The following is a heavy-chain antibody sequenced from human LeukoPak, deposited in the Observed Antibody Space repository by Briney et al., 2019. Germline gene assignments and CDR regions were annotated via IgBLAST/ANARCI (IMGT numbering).Heavy chain of an antibody. V-gene: IGHV4-34*01. Sequence: SETLSLTCAVYGGSFSGYYCSWIRQPPGKGLEWIGEINHSGSTNYNPSLKSRVTMSADTSKNQFSLKLSSVTAADTAVYYCATLWLRGLVAFDIWGQGTMVTVSS. J-gene: IGHJ3*02. CDR3: ATLWLRGLVAFDI. CDR2: INHSGST. D-gene: IGHD5-18*01. CDR1: GGSFSGYY.